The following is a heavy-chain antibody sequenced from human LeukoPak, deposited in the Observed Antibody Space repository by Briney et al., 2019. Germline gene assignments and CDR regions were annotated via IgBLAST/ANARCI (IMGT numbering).Heavy chain of an antibody. CDR2: THYSGAT. J-gene: IGHJ5*02. CDR3: AREWMQVGKNWFDP. Sequence: PSQTLSLTCTVSGDSMTDAGYYWAWIRHHPDKGLEWIGYTHYSGATYYNPSLESRVTISVDTSKRQFSLRLSSVTAADSAVYYCAREWMQVGKNWFDPWGQGILVTVSS. CDR1: GDSMTDAGYY. V-gene: IGHV4-31*03. D-gene: IGHD1-26*01.